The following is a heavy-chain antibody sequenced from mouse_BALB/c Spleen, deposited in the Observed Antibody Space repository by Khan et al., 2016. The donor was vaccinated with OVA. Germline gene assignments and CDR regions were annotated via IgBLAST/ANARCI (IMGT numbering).Heavy chain of an antibody. J-gene: IGHJ3*01. D-gene: IGHD1-1*01. CDR3: ARDYGSSYDWFAY. V-gene: IGHV1-12*01. CDR2: IYPGNGDT. Sequence: QVQLQQSGAELVKPGASVKMSCKASGYKITSYNMHWVKQTPGQGLEWIGTIYPGNGDTSYNQKFKGKATLTADKYSNTAYMQVSSLTSEDSSVYYCARDYGSSYDWFAYWGQGTLVTVSA. CDR1: GYKITSYN.